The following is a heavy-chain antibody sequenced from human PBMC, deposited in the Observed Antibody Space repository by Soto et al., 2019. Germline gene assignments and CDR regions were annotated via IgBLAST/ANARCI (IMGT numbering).Heavy chain of an antibody. J-gene: IGHJ4*02. V-gene: IGHV1-69*13. CDR3: ARESGYSGYDSFDY. CDR1: GGTFSSYA. CDR2: VIPIFGTA. D-gene: IGHD5-12*01. Sequence: SVKVSCKASGGTFSSYAISWVRKAPGQGLEWMGGVIPIFGTANYAQKFQGRVTITADESTSTAYMELSSLRSEDTAVYYCARESGYSGYDSFDYWGQGTLVTVSS.